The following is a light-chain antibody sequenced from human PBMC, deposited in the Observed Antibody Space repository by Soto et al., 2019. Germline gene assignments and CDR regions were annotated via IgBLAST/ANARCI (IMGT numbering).Light chain of an antibody. Sequence: EVVLTQSPATLSLSPGDRATLSCRASQSVNNFLAWDQQKPGQTPRLLIYDASKRATGIPGRFSGSGSGADFTLTLSGREPEDFAVYSHHEGSNWPYGLLFGGGTKVEL. CDR3: HEGSNWPYGLL. V-gene: IGKV3-11*01. CDR2: DAS. CDR1: QSVNNF. J-gene: IGKJ4*01.